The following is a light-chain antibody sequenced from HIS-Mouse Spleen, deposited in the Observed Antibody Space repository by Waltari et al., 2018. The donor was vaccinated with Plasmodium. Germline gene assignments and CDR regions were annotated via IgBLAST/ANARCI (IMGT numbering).Light chain of an antibody. V-gene: IGLV2-14*03. Sequence: QSALTQPASVSGSPGQSITLSCTGPTSDVGCYNSFSWYQQHPGKAPKLMIYDVSNRPSGVSNRFSGSKSGNTASLTISGLQAEDEADYYCSSYTSSSTWVFGGGTKLTVL. CDR1: TSDVGCYNS. J-gene: IGLJ3*02. CDR3: SSYTSSSTWV. CDR2: DVS.